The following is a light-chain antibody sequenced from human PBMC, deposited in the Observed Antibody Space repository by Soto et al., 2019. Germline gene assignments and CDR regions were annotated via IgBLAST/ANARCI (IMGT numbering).Light chain of an antibody. Sequence: EIVLTQSPGTLSLSPVERATLACRASQSVSSSYVAWYQKTPGQAPRLLIYDVSNRATGIPARFSGSGSGTDFTLTISSLEPEDFAVYYCQQRSNWPTCGQGTRLEIK. J-gene: IGKJ5*01. V-gene: IGKV3D-20*02. CDR1: QSVSSSY. CDR3: QQRSNWPT. CDR2: DVS.